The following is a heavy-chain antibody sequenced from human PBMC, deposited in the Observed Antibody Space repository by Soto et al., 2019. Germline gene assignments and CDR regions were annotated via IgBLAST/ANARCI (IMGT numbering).Heavy chain of an antibody. V-gene: IGHV4-59*01. Sequence: SETLSLTCTVSGGSISSYYWSWIRQPPGKGLEWIGYIYYSGSTNYNPSLKSRVTISVDTSKNQFSLKLSSVTAADTGVYYCARDTAWNWFDPWGQGTLVTVSS. D-gene: IGHD4-17*01. J-gene: IGHJ5*02. CDR1: GGSISSYY. CDR3: ARDTAWNWFDP. CDR2: IYYSGST.